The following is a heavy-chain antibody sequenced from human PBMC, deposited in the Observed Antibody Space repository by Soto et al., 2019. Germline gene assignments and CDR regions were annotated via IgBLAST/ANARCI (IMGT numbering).Heavy chain of an antibody. CDR2: ISYDGSNK. CDR1: GFTFSSYG. CDR3: AKRRGLNYYDSNSLDY. D-gene: IGHD3-22*01. J-gene: IGHJ4*02. Sequence: QVQLVESGGGVVQPGRSLRLSCAASGFTFSSYGMHWVRQAPGKGLEWVAVISYDGSNKYYADSVKGRFTISRDNSKNTLYLQMNSLRAEDTAVYYCAKRRGLNYYDSNSLDYWGQGTLVTVSS. V-gene: IGHV3-30*18.